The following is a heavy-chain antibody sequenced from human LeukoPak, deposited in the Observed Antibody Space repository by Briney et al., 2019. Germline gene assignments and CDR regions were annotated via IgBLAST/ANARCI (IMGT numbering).Heavy chain of an antibody. CDR3: ASTQGIAAAGAAEYFQH. J-gene: IGHJ1*01. CDR2: IKGDGSAT. D-gene: IGHD6-13*01. Sequence: PGGSLRLSCVASGFSFSSYWMYWVRQVPGKGLVWVSHIKGDGSATAYADSVKGRFTISRDNAKNSLYLQMNSLRAEDTALYYCASTQGIAAAGAAEYFQHWGQGTLVTVSS. V-gene: IGHV3-74*03. CDR1: GFSFSSYW.